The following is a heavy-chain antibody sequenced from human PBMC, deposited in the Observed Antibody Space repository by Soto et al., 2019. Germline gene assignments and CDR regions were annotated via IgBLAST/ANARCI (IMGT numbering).Heavy chain of an antibody. Sequence: QGTLKESGPTLVKPTQTLTLTCSFSGFSLSTSGVGVGWIRQSPGKALEWLALIYWSGDEHYTPSLKSRLSIIKDTSKNHVVLIMTDMDPVDTATYYWARGLATLPVFAFDIWGQGTMVTVSS. V-gene: IGHV2-5*01. J-gene: IGHJ3*02. CDR1: GFSLSTSGVG. CDR2: IYWSGDE. D-gene: IGHD6-6*01. CDR3: ARGLATLPVFAFDI.